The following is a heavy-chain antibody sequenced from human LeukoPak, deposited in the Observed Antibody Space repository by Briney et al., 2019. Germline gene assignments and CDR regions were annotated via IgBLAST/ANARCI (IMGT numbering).Heavy chain of an antibody. CDR2: ISGSGGST. CDR3: AKSTEYDFWSGYSAYYFDY. Sequence: GGSLRLSCAASGFTFSSYAMSWVRQAPVKGLEWVSAISGSGGSTYYADSVKGRFTISRDNSKNTLYLQMSSLRAEDTAVYYCAKSTEYDFWSGYSAYYFDYWGQGTLVTVSS. D-gene: IGHD3-3*01. V-gene: IGHV3-23*01. CDR1: GFTFSSYA. J-gene: IGHJ4*02.